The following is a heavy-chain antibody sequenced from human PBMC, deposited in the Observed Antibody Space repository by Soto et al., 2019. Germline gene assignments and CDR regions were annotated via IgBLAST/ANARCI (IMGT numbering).Heavy chain of an antibody. V-gene: IGHV3-21*04. D-gene: IGHD6-13*01. J-gene: IGHJ4*02. CDR3: AKVGGLLIAAAGTCYFDY. CDR1: GFTFSSYS. Sequence: EVQLVESGGGLVKPGGSLRLSCAASGFTFSSYSMNWVRQAPGKGLEWVSSISSSSSYIYYADSVKGRFTISRDNSKNTLFLQMNSLRVEDTAVYYCAKVGGLLIAAAGTCYFDYWGQGTLLTVSS. CDR2: ISSSSSYI.